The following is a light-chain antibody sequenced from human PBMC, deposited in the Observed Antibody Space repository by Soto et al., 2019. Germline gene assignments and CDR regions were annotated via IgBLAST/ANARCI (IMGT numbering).Light chain of an antibody. V-gene: IGKV3-15*01. CDR2: GAS. J-gene: IGKJ1*01. CDR1: QSIGTK. Sequence: EIVMTQFPATLSESPGESATFSCRASQSIGTKLAWYQKRPGQAPRLLMYGASTGATGIPARFSGSGSGTEFTLTIGSLQSDDFAVYYCQQYSSWVWTFGQGTKVDIK. CDR3: QQYSSWVWT.